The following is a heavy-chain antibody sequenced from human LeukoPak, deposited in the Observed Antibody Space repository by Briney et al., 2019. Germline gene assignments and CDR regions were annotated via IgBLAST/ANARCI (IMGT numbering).Heavy chain of an antibody. Sequence: ASVKVSCKASGYTFTGYYMHWVRQAPGQGLEWMGLMNPNSGNTGYAQKFQGRLTMTRSTSIGTAYMELSSLTSEDTAVYYCARVQRVEFPLKYYFDYWGQGTLVTVSS. CDR2: MNPNSGNT. V-gene: IGHV1-8*02. CDR3: ARVQRVEFPLKYYFDY. CDR1: GYTFTGYY. D-gene: IGHD2-21*01. J-gene: IGHJ4*02.